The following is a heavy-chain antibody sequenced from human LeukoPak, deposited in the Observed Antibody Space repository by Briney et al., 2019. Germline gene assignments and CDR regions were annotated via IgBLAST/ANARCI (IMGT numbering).Heavy chain of an antibody. CDR2: ISGSGGRT. CDR3: AKAYSYDYFDY. D-gene: IGHD5-18*01. J-gene: IGHJ4*02. Sequence: GGSLRLSCAASGFTFSSYAMSWVRQAPGKGLEWVSAISGSGGRTYYADSVKGRFTISRDNSKNTLYLQTNSLRAEDTAVYYCAKAYSYDYFDYWGQGTLVTVSS. V-gene: IGHV3-23*01. CDR1: GFTFSSYA.